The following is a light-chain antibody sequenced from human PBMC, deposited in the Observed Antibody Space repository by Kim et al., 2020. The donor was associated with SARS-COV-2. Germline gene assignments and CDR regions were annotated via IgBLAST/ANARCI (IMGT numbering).Light chain of an antibody. CDR2: KSS. CDR3: YSAADNNRG. J-gene: IGLJ3*02. CDR1: VLAPKY. Sequence: SYELTQPSSFSFSPFPPSLIPFAGDVLAPKYARWFQQKPGQAPVLVSDKSSERPPGIPERFSGSSSGTTVTLNISGAQGEDEADYYCYSAADNNRGLGGGTQLT. V-gene: IGLV3-27*01.